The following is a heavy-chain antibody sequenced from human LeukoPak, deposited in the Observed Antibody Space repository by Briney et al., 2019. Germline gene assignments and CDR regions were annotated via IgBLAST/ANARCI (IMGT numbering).Heavy chain of an antibody. Sequence: GGSLRVSCAASGFTVSSNYMIWVRQAAGKGLEWVSVIYTDGSTYYADSVKGRFTISRDNSKNTLHLQMNSLRVEDTAVYYCARLTVSGQFDYWGQGTLVTVSS. V-gene: IGHV3-66*01. D-gene: IGHD6-19*01. J-gene: IGHJ4*02. CDR1: GFTVSSNY. CDR2: IYTDGST. CDR3: ARLTVSGQFDY.